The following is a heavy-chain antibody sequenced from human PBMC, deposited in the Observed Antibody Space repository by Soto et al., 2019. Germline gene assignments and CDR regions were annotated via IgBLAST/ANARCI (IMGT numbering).Heavy chain of an antibody. CDR2: VYYSGTT. J-gene: IGHJ4*02. CDR3: ARTTAVPNTLRSRYFFDY. CDR1: GGSVSDKTYY. V-gene: IGHV4-61*01. D-gene: IGHD4-17*01. Sequence: PSETLSLTCSVSGGSVSDKTYYWSWIRQPPGKRLEWIGYVYYSGTTSYNPSLKSRVTISVDLSKNRFSLRRSSVTTADTALYYCARTTAVPNTLRSRYFFDYWGQGTLVTVSS.